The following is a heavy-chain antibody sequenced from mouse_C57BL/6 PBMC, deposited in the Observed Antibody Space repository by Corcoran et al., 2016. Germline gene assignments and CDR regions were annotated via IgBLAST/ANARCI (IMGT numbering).Heavy chain of an antibody. J-gene: IGHJ2*01. Sequence: EVQLQQSGPELVKPGASVKISCKASGYTFTDYYMNWVKQSHGKSLEWIGDINPKNGGTSYNQKFKGKATLTVDKSSSTAYMELRSLTSEDSAVYYCASFITPWGQGTTLTVSS. D-gene: IGHD1-2*01. CDR2: INPKNGGT. V-gene: IGHV1-26*01. CDR1: GYTFTDYY. CDR3: ASFITP.